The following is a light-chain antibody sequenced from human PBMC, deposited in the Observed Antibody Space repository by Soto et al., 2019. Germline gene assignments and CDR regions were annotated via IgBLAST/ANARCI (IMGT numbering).Light chain of an antibody. Sequence: EIVMTQSPGTLSASPGERATLSCRASQSVSSNLAWYQQKRGQAPRLLIYGASTRATGIPARFSGSGSGTEFTLTISSLQSEDFAVYYCQQYNYWPRTFGQGTKVDIK. CDR3: QQYNYWPRT. CDR1: QSVSSN. V-gene: IGKV3-15*01. J-gene: IGKJ1*01. CDR2: GAS.